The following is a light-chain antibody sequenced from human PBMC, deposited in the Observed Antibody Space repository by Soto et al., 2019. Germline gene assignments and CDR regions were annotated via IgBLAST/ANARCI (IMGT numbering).Light chain of an antibody. CDR3: QQYNSYGTAT. J-gene: IGKJ1*01. V-gene: IGKV1-5*03. CDR2: KAS. CDR1: QSISRW. Sequence: DIQMTQSPSTLSASVGDRVTITCRASQSISRWLVWYQQKPGKAPKLVIYKASSLESGVPSRFSGSGSGTEFTLTISSLQPDDFATYYCQQYNSYGTATFGQGTKVEIK.